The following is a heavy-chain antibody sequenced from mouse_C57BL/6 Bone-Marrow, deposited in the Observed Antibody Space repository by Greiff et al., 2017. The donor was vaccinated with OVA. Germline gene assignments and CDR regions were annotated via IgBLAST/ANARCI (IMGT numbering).Heavy chain of an antibody. CDR2: ISGGGGNT. J-gene: IGHJ2*01. Sequence: DVKLVESGGGLVKPGGSLKLSCAASGFTFSSYTMSWVRQTPEKRLEWVATISGGGGNTYYPDSVKGRFTISRDNATNTLYLQMSSLRSEDTALYYCARRTGTEVSEDWGKGTTLTVAS. V-gene: IGHV5-9*01. D-gene: IGHD4-1*01. CDR3: ARRTGTEVSED. CDR1: GFTFSSYT.